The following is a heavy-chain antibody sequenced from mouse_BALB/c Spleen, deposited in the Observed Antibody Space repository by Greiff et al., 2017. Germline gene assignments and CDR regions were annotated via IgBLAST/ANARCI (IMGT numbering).Heavy chain of an antibody. Sequence: QVQLKQSGAELVKPGASVKLSCKASGYTFTSYYMYWVKQRPGQGLEWIGEINPSNGGTNFNEKFKSKATLTVDKSSSTAYMQLSSLTSEDSAVYYCTRSQYGNYGFAYWGQGTLVTVSA. D-gene: IGHD2-10*02. CDR1: GYTFTSYY. CDR3: TRSQYGNYGFAY. V-gene: IGHV1S81*02. J-gene: IGHJ3*01. CDR2: INPSNGGT.